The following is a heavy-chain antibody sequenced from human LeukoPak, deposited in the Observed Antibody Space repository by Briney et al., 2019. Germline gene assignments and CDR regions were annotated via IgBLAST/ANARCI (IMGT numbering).Heavy chain of an antibody. CDR3: ARHDDYPYNSQPDGFDV. J-gene: IGHJ3*01. CDR2: ISYDGSNK. D-gene: IGHD1-20*01. CDR1: GFTFSSYA. Sequence: GGSLRLSCAASGFTFSSYAMHWVRQAPGKGLEGVAVISYDGSNKYYADSVEGRFTISRDNSKNTLYLQMNSLRAEDPAVYFCARHDDYPYNSQPDGFDVWGQGTMVTVSS. V-gene: IGHV3-30*04.